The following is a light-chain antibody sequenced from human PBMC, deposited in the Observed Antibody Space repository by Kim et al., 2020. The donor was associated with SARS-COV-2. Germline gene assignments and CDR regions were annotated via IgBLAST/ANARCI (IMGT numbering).Light chain of an antibody. CDR3: QQAASFPLI. CDR1: QDISKW. J-gene: IGKJ4*01. Sequence: QMTQSPSAVYATIGDTVTITCRASQDISKWVAWYQQKPGKAPRFLIYAASNLRSGVPSRFSGSGSGTDFTLTINSLQTDDFATYYCQQAASFPLIFGGGTKVEIK. CDR2: AAS. V-gene: IGKV1-12*01.